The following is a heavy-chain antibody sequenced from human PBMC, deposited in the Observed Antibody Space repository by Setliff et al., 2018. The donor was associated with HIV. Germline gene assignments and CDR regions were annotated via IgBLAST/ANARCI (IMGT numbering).Heavy chain of an antibody. CDR2: IVPIDGRP. Sequence: GASVKVSCKAFGGTFSSYGIVWFRQAPGQGLEWMGGIVPIDGRPSYAQKFQDRVTITADESTSTAYMEPRSLRSEDTALYYCARSEVRGVMTHYFDYWGQGTLVTVSS. CDR3: ARSEVRGVMTHYFDY. V-gene: IGHV1-69*13. J-gene: IGHJ4*02. D-gene: IGHD3-10*01. CDR1: GGTFSSYG.